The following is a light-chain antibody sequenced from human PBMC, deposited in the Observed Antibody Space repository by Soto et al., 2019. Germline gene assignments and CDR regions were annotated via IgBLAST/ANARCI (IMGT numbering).Light chain of an antibody. V-gene: IGLV2-11*01. CDR3: CSYAGSSTFV. Sequence: QSVLTQPRSVSGSPGQSVTISCTGTSSDVGGYNYVSWYQQHPGKAPKLMIYDVSKRPSGVPDRFSGSKSGNTASLTISGLQAEDEADYYCCSYAGSSTFVVGTGTKVTVL. J-gene: IGLJ1*01. CDR1: SSDVGGYNY. CDR2: DVS.